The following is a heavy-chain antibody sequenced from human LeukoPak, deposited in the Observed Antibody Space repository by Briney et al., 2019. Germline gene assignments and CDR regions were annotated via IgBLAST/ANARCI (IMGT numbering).Heavy chain of an antibody. CDR1: GGSISSSSYY. Sequence: SETLSLTCTVSGGSISSSSYYWGWIRQPPGKGLEWIGSIYYSGSTYYSPSLKSRVTISVDTSKNQFSLKLSSVTAADTAVYYCARGRAGNNNWFDPWGQGTLVTVSS. J-gene: IGHJ5*02. CDR3: ARGRAGNNNWFDP. V-gene: IGHV4-39*07. CDR2: IYYSGST. D-gene: IGHD1/OR15-1a*01.